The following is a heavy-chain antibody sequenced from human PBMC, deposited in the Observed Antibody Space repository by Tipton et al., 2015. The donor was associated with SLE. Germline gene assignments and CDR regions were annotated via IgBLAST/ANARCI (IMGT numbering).Heavy chain of an antibody. CDR1: GGSFSGHY. CDR2: ITDSGRI. CDR3: ARGIMGDHDY. V-gene: IGHV4-34*01. D-gene: IGHD3-16*01. J-gene: IGHJ4*02. Sequence: TLSLTCAVSGGSFSGHYWTWIRQPPGKDLEWIGEITDSGRINYNPSLKSRVTMSIDTSKNHFSLTLASVTAADAAVYYCARGIMGDHDYWGQGTLVTVSS.